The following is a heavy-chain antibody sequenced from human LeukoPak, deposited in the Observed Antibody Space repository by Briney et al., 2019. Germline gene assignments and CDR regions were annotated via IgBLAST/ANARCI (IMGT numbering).Heavy chain of an antibody. V-gene: IGHV3-23*01. CDR1: GFAFSTYA. Sequence: QTGGSLRLSCEASGFAFSTYAMSWVRQAPGKGLEWVSAISDSGNRAYYADSVRGRFTISRDNSKNTLYLQMNSLRAEDTAVYFCAKGPSRYYDTSGYFHYWGQGTLVTVSS. J-gene: IGHJ4*02. D-gene: IGHD3-22*01. CDR2: ISDSGNRA. CDR3: AKGPSRYYDTSGYFHY.